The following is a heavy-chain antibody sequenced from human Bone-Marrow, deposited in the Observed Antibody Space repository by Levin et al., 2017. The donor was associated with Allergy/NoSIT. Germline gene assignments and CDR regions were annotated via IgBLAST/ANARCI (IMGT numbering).Heavy chain of an antibody. CDR2: IKSKTDGGTT. V-gene: IGHV3-15*01. J-gene: IGHJ4*02. CDR1: GFTFSNAW. Sequence: GESLKISCAASGFTFSNAWMSWVRQAPGKGLEWVGRIKSKTDGGTTDYAAPVKGRFTISRDDSKNTLYLQMNSLKTEDTAVYYCTTELSGSSHGDYWGQGTLVTVSS. CDR3: TTELSGSSHGDY. D-gene: IGHD1-26*01.